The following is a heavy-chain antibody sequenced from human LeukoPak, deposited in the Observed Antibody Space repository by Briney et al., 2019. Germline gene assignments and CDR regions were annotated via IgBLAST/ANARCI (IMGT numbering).Heavy chain of an antibody. V-gene: IGHV3-30*02. CDR2: IQYDGGDI. J-gene: IGHJ3*02. CDR3: AKDRPGIVGATTQRTDAFDI. Sequence: GGSLRLSCAASGFTFTTSGMHWVRQAPGKGLEWVTFIQYDGGDIFYADSVKGRFTISRDNSKNTLYLQMNSLRAEDTAVYYCAKDRPGIVGATTQRTDAFDIWGQGTMVTVSS. D-gene: IGHD1-26*01. CDR1: GFTFTTSG.